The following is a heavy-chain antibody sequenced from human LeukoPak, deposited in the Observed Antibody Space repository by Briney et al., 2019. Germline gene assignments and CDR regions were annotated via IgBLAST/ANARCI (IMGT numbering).Heavy chain of an antibody. D-gene: IGHD3-22*01. Sequence: ASVTVSCKASGYTFTGYYMHWVRQAPGQGLEWMGWINPNSGGTNYAQKFQGRVTMTRNTSISTAYMELSSLRSEDTAVYYCARLYDSRAQGTDYWGQGTLVTVSS. CDR3: ARLYDSRAQGTDY. CDR1: GYTFTGYY. CDR2: INPNSGGT. J-gene: IGHJ4*02. V-gene: IGHV1-2*02.